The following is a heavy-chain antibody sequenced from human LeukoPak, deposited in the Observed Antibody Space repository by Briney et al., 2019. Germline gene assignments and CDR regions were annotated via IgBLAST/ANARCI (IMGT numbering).Heavy chain of an antibody. CDR2: IYYSGIT. J-gene: IGHJ5*02. V-gene: IGHV4-59*08. CDR1: GDSVSSYY. Sequence: SETLSLTCTVSGDSVSSYYWGWIRQPPGKGMEWIAYIYYSGITNYNPSLKRRVTISLGTPKNQISPKLSSVTAADTAVYYCARLQVYCGGDCYPRWFDPWGQGTLVTVSS. CDR3: ARLQVYCGGDCYPRWFDP. D-gene: IGHD2-21*02.